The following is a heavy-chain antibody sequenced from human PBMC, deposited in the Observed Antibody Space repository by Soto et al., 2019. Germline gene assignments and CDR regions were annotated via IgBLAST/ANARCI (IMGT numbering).Heavy chain of an antibody. CDR3: TRHWIPVAGRPFDY. J-gene: IGHJ4*01. D-gene: IGHD6-13*01. CDR1: GASVTSGSYY. Sequence: QVQLQESGPGLVKPSETLSLTCSVSGASVTSGSYYWSWIRQPPGKGLEWIGYVYYSGITNYNPSLKSRVTISVDTSKNHFSLKLNSVTAADTAVYYCTRHWIPVAGRPFDYWGHGTLGTVSS. V-gene: IGHV4-61*03. CDR2: VYYSGIT.